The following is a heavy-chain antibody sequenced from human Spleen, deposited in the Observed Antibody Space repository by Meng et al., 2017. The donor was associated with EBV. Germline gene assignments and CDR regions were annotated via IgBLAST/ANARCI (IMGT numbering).Heavy chain of an antibody. CDR1: DVSVTRGEYY. CDR2: IHYGGAS. V-gene: IGHV4-61*08. D-gene: IGHD6-19*01. Sequence: QVQLKESGPGLVKPSNTLSLTCSVSDVSVTRGEYYWTWIRQSPGKGLEWIGYIHYGGASNYNPSLKSRVTISLDTSKNQFSLRVNAVTAADTAVYFCARGHSSDWDYFFDSWGLGTLVTVSS. J-gene: IGHJ4*02. CDR3: ARGHSSDWDYFFDS.